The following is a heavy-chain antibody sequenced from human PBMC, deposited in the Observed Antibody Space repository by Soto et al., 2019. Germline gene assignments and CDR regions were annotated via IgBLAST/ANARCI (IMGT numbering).Heavy chain of an antibody. V-gene: IGHV3-23*01. Sequence: HPGGSLRLSCAASGFTFRNSAMNWVRQAPGKGLEWVSAISGSGGSTYYTDSAKGRFTISRDNSKNTLYLQMNSLRAEDTAVYYCVFPSSGKYYFDYWGQGALVTVSS. CDR1: GFTFRNSA. CDR2: ISGSGGST. D-gene: IGHD3-22*01. CDR3: VFPSSGKYYFDY. J-gene: IGHJ4*02.